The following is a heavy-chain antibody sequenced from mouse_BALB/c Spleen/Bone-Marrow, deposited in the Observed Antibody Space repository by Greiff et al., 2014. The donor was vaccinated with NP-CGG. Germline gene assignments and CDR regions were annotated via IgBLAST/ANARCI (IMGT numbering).Heavy chain of an antibody. V-gene: IGHV1-37*01. CDR3: GRGNYDYDSWFGY. Sequence: VQLQQSGPELVKPGASVKISCKASGYSFTGYFMNWMKQSHGKSLEWIGRINPYNGDPFYNQKFKGKATLTVDKSSSTAHMELLSLTSADSAVYYCGRGNYDYDSWFGYWGQGTLVTVSA. CDR1: GYSFTGYF. J-gene: IGHJ3*01. D-gene: IGHD2-4*01. CDR2: INPYNGDP.